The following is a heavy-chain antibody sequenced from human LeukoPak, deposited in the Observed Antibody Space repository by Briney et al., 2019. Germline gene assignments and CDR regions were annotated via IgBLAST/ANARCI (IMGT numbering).Heavy chain of an antibody. D-gene: IGHD6-13*01. J-gene: IGHJ4*02. CDR1: GGSISSYY. Sequence: SETLSLTCTVSGGSISSYYWSWIRQPPGKGLEWIGYIYYSGSTNYNPSLKGRVTISVDTSKNQFSLKLSSVTAADTAVYYCARHSSSWYGVDYWGQGTLVTVSS. V-gene: IGHV4-59*01. CDR2: IYYSGST. CDR3: ARHSSSWYGVDY.